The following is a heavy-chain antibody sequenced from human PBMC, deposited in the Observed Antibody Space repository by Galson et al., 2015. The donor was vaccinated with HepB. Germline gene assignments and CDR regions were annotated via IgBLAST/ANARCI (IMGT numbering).Heavy chain of an antibody. D-gene: IGHD3-22*01. V-gene: IGHV3-33*01. CDR3: ARGDYYDSSGYYPSPWAFDI. Sequence: SLRLSCAASGFTFSSYGMHWVRQAPGKGLEWVAVIWYDGSNKYYADSVKGRFTISRDNSKNTLYLQMNSLRAEDTAVYYCARGDYYDSSGYYPSPWAFDIWGQGTMVTVSS. J-gene: IGHJ3*02. CDR1: GFTFSSYG. CDR2: IWYDGSNK.